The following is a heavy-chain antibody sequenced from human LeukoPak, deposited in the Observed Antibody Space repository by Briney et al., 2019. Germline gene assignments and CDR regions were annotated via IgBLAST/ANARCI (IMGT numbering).Heavy chain of an antibody. CDR1: GYTFTGYY. D-gene: IGHD3-22*01. Sequence: ASVKVFCKASGYTFTGYYMHWVRQAPGQGLEWMGWINPNSGGTNYAQKFQGRVTMTRDTSISTAYMELSRLRSDDTAVYYCASWSRDFGYYYDSSGYRNYWGQGTLVTVSS. J-gene: IGHJ4*02. CDR3: ASWSRDFGYYYDSSGYRNY. CDR2: INPNSGGT. V-gene: IGHV1-2*02.